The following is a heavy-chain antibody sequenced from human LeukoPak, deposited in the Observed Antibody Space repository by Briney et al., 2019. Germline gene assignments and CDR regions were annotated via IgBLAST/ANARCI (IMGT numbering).Heavy chain of an antibody. Sequence: SQTLSLACTVSGGSISSGSYYWSWIRQPAGKGLEWIGRIYTSGSTNYNPSLKSRVTISVDTSKNQFSLKLSSVTAADTAVYYCARLCTNGVCAIWDAFDIWGQGTMVTVSS. CDR1: GGSISSGSYY. D-gene: IGHD2-8*01. J-gene: IGHJ3*02. CDR3: ARLCTNGVCAIWDAFDI. V-gene: IGHV4-61*02. CDR2: IYTSGST.